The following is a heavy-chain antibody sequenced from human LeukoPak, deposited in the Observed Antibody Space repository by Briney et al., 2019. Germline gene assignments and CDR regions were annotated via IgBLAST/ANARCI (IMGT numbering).Heavy chain of an antibody. Sequence: GGSLRLSCAASGFTFSNAWMSWVGQAPGKGLEWFGRIKSKTEGGTTDYAAHVKGRFTISRDDSKNTLYLQMNSLKTEDTAAYYCTTDSSSWYLLDAFDIWGQGTMVTVSS. CDR3: TTDSSSWYLLDAFDI. V-gene: IGHV3-15*01. D-gene: IGHD6-13*01. CDR1: GFTFSNAW. J-gene: IGHJ3*02. CDR2: IKSKTEGGTT.